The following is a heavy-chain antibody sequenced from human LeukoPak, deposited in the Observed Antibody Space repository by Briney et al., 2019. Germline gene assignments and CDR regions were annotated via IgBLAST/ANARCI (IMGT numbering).Heavy chain of an antibody. J-gene: IGHJ3*02. CDR1: GYTFTGYY. CDR3: ARTYDFHDAFDI. CDR2: INPNSGGT. Sequence: ASVKVSCKASGYTFTGYYMHWVRQAPGQGLEWMGWINPNSGGTNYAQKFQGRVTMTRDTSISTAYMELSRLRSDDTAVYYCARTYDFHDAFDIWGQGTMVTVSS. D-gene: IGHD3-3*01. V-gene: IGHV1-2*02.